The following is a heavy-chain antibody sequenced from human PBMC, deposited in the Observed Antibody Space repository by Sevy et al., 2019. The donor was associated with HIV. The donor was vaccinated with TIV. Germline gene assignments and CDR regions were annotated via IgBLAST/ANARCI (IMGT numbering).Heavy chain of an antibody. CDR3: ARVVFGY. CDR2: INPNSRGT. D-gene: IGHD1-26*01. CDR1: GYTFTGYY. J-gene: IGHJ4*02. Sequence: DAVKVSCKASGYTFTGYYMHWVRQAPGQGLEWRGRINPNSRGTNYAQKFQGRVTMTRDKSISTAYMELSSLRSDDTAVYYCARVVFGYWGQGTLVIVSS. V-gene: IGHV1-2*06.